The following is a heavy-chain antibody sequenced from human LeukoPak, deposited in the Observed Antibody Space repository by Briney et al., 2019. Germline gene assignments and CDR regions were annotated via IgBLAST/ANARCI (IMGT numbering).Heavy chain of an antibody. CDR3: AREVPAATNWFDP. V-gene: IGHV1-2*04. CDR2: INPNSGGT. Sequence: ASVKVSCKASGYTFTGYYMHWVRQAPGQGLEWMGWINPNSGGTNYAQKFQGWVTMTTDTSTSTAYMELRSLRSDDTAVYYCAREVPAATNWFDPWGQGTLVTVSS. J-gene: IGHJ5*02. CDR1: GYTFTGYY. D-gene: IGHD2-2*01.